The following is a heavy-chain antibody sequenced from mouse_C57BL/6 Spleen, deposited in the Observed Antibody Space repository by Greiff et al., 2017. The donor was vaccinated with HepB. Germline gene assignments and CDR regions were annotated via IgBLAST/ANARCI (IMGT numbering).Heavy chain of an antibody. CDR2: IYPGSGNT. D-gene: IGHD4-1*01. CDR3: ARNWDGDRDY. V-gene: IGHV1-66*01. Sequence: VQLQQSGPELVKPGASVKISCKASGYSFTSYYIHWVKQRPGQGLEWIGWIYPGSGNTKYNEKFKGKATLTADTSSSTAYMQLSSLTSEDSAVYYCARNWDGDRDYWGQGTTLTVSS. J-gene: IGHJ2*01. CDR1: GYSFTSYY.